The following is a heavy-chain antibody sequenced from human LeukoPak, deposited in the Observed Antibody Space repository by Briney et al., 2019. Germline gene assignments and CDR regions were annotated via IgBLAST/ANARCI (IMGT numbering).Heavy chain of an antibody. J-gene: IGHJ6*02. Sequence: GGSLRLSCAASGFTVSSNYMSWVRQAPGKGLEWVSVIYSGGTTYYADSVKGRFTISRDNSKNTLYLQMNGLRAEDTAVYYCAREYTLVYGLDVWGQGTTVTVSS. CDR3: AREYTLVYGLDV. D-gene: IGHD2-2*02. CDR1: GFTVSSNY. CDR2: IYSGGTT. V-gene: IGHV3-66*01.